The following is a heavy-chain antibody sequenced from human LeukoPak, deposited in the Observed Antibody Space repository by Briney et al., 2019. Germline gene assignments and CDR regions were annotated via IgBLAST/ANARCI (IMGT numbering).Heavy chain of an antibody. CDR1: GYTLTELS. J-gene: IGHJ4*02. CDR3: ATGLVVVTASDY. CDR2: FDPEDGET. V-gene: IGHV1-24*01. Sequence: ASVKVSCKVSGYTLTELSMHWVRQAPGKGLEWMGGFDPEDGETIYAQKFQGRVTMTEDTSTDTAYMELSSLRSEDTAVYYCATGLVVVTASDYWGQGTLVTVSS. D-gene: IGHD2-21*02.